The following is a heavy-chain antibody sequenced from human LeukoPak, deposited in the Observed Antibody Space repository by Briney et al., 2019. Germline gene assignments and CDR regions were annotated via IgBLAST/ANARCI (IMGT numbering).Heavy chain of an antibody. V-gene: IGHV3-30*03. J-gene: IGHJ4*02. D-gene: IGHD6-19*01. CDR1: GFTFSSYG. Sequence: GGSLRLSCAASGFTFSSYGMHWVRQAPGKGLEWVAVISYDGSNKYYADSVKGRFTISRDNSKNTLYLQMNSLRAEDTAVYYCARDRYSSAWYEEWGQETLVTVSS. CDR2: ISYDGSNK. CDR3: ARDRYSSAWYEE.